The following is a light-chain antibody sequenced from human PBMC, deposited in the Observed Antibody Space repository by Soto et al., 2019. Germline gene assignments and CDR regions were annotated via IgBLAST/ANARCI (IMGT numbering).Light chain of an antibody. CDR2: GAS. V-gene: IGKV1-9*01. CDR3: QQFNAYPLT. CDR1: QGISDY. Sequence: DIQLTQSPSFLSASVGDRVTISCRASQGISDYLAWYQQKPGKAPKLLIYGASTLQSGVPSRFSGSASGTEFTLPISSLQPEDFATYFCQQFNAYPLTVGGGTKLEIK. J-gene: IGKJ4*01.